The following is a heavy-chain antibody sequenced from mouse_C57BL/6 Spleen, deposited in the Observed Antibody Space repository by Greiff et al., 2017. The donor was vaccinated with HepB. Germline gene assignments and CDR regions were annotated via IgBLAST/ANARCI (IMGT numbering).Heavy chain of an antibody. CDR3: TRDNYDYDGYFDV. V-gene: IGHV5-9-1*02. Sequence: EVQVVESGEGLVKPGGSLKLSCAASGFTFSSYAMSWVRQTPEKRLEWVAYISSGGDYIFYADTVKGRFTISRDNARNTLYLQMSSLKSEDTAMYYCTRDNYDYDGYFDVWGTGTTVTVSS. CDR1: GFTFSSYA. J-gene: IGHJ1*03. CDR2: ISSGGDYI. D-gene: IGHD2-4*01.